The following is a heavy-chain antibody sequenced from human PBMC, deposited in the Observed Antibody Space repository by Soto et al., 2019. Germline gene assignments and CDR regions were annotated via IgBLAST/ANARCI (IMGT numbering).Heavy chain of an antibody. Sequence: SETLSLTCSVSGASIYNGGYFWSWIRQSPGKGLEWIGHIHNSGSPYNNPSLKSRVTISADTSKNQFSLKLTSVTAADTAVYYCARDQSIAAAGSEFDPWGQGTLVTVSS. CDR3: ARDQSIAAAGSEFDP. CDR2: IHNSGSP. D-gene: IGHD6-13*01. J-gene: IGHJ5*02. V-gene: IGHV4-30-4*01. CDR1: GASIYNGGYF.